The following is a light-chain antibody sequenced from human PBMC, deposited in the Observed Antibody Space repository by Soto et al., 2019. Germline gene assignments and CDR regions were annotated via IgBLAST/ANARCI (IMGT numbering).Light chain of an antibody. J-gene: IGLJ1*01. Sequence: QSALTQPASVSGSPGQSITISCTGTSSDVGGYNYVSWYQQHPGKAPKFMIYDVSNRPAGVSNRFSGSKSGNTASLTTSGLQAEDEADYYCSSYTTSNTRQIVFGTGTKLTFL. CDR2: DVS. CDR1: SSDVGGYNY. V-gene: IGLV2-14*01. CDR3: SSYTTSNTRQIV.